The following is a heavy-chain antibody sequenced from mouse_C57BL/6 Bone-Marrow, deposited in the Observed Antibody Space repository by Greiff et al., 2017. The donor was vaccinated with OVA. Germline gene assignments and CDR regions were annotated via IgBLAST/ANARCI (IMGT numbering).Heavy chain of an antibody. CDR1: GYTFTSYW. Sequence: VQLQQPGAELVKPGASVKLSCKASGYTFTSYWMQWVKQRPGQGLEWIGEIDPSDSYTNYNQKFKGKATLTVDTSSSTAYMQLSSLTSEDSAVYYCARYGGYYSWYFDVWGTGTTVTVSS. D-gene: IGHD2-3*01. J-gene: IGHJ1*03. V-gene: IGHV1-50*01. CDR2: IDPSDSYT. CDR3: ARYGGYYSWYFDV.